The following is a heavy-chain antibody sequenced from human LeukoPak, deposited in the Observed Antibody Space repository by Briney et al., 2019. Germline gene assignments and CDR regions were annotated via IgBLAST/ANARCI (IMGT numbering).Heavy chain of an antibody. V-gene: IGHV3-9*01. CDR1: GFTFDDYA. Sequence: GRSLRLSCAASGFTFDDYAMHWVRQAPGKGLEWVSGISWNSGSIGYADSVRGRFTISRDNAKNSLYLQMNSLRAEDTALYYCAGEISSSSWYNWFDPWGQGTLVTVSS. CDR3: AGEISSSSWYNWFDP. J-gene: IGHJ5*02. D-gene: IGHD6-13*01. CDR2: ISWNSGSI.